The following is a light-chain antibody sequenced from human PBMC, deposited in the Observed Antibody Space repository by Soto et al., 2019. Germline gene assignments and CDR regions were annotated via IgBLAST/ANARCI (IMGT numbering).Light chain of an antibody. Sequence: QSVLTQPPSVSEAPRQRVTISCSGGSSNIGKNTVNWYQQFPGKAPKLLIYYDSVLPSGVSDRFSASKSGTSASLAISGLQSEDEADYYCATWDDSLGGLYVFGTVTKLTVL. J-gene: IGLJ1*01. CDR3: ATWDDSLGGLYV. V-gene: IGLV1-36*01. CDR2: YDS. CDR1: SSNIGKNT.